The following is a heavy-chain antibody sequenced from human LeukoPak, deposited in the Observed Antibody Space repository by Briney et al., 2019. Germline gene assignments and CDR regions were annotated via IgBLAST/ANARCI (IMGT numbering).Heavy chain of an antibody. CDR3: AKDRYSDNTGHHYENEY. D-gene: IGHD3-22*01. Sequence: GGSLRLSCTASGFTFSSYGMSWVRQAPGKGLDWVSAVSSGGNSNYADSVTGRFAISRDNSKNTLYLQMNSLRAEDTAVYYCAKDRYSDNTGHHYENEYWGQGTLVTVSS. J-gene: IGHJ4*02. CDR1: GFTFSSYG. CDR2: VSSGGNS. V-gene: IGHV3-23*01.